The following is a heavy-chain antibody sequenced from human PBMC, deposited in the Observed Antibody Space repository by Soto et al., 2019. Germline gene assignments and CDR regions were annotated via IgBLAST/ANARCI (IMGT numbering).Heavy chain of an antibody. D-gene: IGHD1-7*01. CDR1: GGTFSSYA. CDR2: TIPIFGTA. V-gene: IGHV1-69*13. CDR3: ARGSRWLELRGGHPLATYYYYGMDV. J-gene: IGHJ6*02. Sequence: GASVKVSCKASGGTFSSYAISWVRQAPGQGLEWMGGTIPIFGTANYAQKFQGRVTITADESTSTAYMELSSLRSEDTAVYYCARGSRWLELRGGHPLATYYYYGMDVWGQGTTVTVSS.